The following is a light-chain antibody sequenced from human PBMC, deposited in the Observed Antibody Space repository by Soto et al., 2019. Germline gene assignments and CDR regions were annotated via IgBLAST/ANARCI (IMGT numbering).Light chain of an antibody. V-gene: IGKV3-20*01. J-gene: IGKJ2*01. CDR1: QRISNSY. CDR3: QQYSRPPFA. CDR2: DAS. Sequence: EIVLTQSPGTLSLSPGERATLSCRASQRISNSYLAWYQQKPGQAPRLLLYDASSMATGIPDRVSGSGSGTDFTLTISRLLPEDVAVYYCQQYSRPPFAVGQVTKVEIK.